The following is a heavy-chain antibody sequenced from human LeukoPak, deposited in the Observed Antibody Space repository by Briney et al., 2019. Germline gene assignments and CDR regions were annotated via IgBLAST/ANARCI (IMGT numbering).Heavy chain of an antibody. CDR1: GGSISSGGYY. D-gene: IGHD2-2*01. V-gene: IGHV4-31*03. CDR3: ARGQLGMHYFDY. CDR2: IYHSGST. Sequence: SETLSLTCTVSGGSISSGGYYWSWIRQHPGKGLEWIGYIYHSGSTYYNPSLRSRVIISVEKSKHQFSLKLNSVTAADTALYYCARGQLGMHYFDYWGQGTLVTVSS. J-gene: IGHJ4*02.